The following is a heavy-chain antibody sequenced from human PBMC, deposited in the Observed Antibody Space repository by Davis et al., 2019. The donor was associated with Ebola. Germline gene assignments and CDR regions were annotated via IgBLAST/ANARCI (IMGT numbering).Heavy chain of an antibody. CDR2: INHSGST. D-gene: IGHD2-15*01. CDR1: GGSFSGYY. V-gene: IGHV4-34*01. Sequence: MPSETLSLTCAVYGGSFSGYYWSWIRQPPGKGLEWIGEINHSGSTNYNPSLKSRVTISVDTSKNQFSLKLRSVTAADTAVYYCARGSNRNIVVVVAANLADAFDIWGQGTMVTVSS. CDR3: ARGSNRNIVVVVAANLADAFDI. J-gene: IGHJ3*02.